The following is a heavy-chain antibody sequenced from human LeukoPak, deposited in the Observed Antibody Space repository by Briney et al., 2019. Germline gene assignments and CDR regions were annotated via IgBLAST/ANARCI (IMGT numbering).Heavy chain of an antibody. Sequence: ASVKVSCKASGYTFTKYGINWVRQAPGQGLEWMGWISPYNSKTIYAENLQGRLSMTTDTSTSTAYMEMRSLRSDDTAVYYCARDYLDDPLNWLDSWGQGTLLTVSS. D-gene: IGHD3-3*01. V-gene: IGHV1-18*01. J-gene: IGHJ5*01. CDR2: ISPYNSKT. CDR1: GYTFTKYG. CDR3: ARDYLDDPLNWLDS.